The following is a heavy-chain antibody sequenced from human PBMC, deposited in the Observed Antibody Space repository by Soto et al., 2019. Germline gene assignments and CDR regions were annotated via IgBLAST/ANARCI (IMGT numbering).Heavy chain of an antibody. D-gene: IGHD5-12*01. CDR2: ISGSGEKT. CDR1: GFTFRNYA. V-gene: IGHV3-23*01. CDR3: AKDRGYGDYDTGNYFGLDV. Sequence: EVQLLESGGGLVQPGGSLRVACEASGFTFRNYAMSWVRQAPGKGLEWVSGISGSGEKTHFADAVKGRFVTSRDNSKNTLYLEMRSLRAEDMATHYCAKDRGYGDYDTGNYFGLDVWGPGTTVTVSS. J-gene: IGHJ6*02.